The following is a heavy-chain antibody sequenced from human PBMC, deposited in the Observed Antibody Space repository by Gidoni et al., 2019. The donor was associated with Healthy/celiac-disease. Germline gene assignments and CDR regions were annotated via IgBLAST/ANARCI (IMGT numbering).Heavy chain of an antibody. CDR3: ARSVTIFGVVSRYGMDV. D-gene: IGHD3-3*01. J-gene: IGHJ6*02. CDR2: INHSGST. CDR1: GGSFRGYY. V-gene: IGHV4-34*01. Sequence: QVQLQQWGAGLLKPSETLSLTCAVYGGSFRGYYWSWIRQPPGKGLEWIGEINHSGSTNYNPSLKSRVTISVDTPKNQFSLKLSSVTAADTAVYYCARSVTIFGVVSRYGMDVWGQGTTVTVSS.